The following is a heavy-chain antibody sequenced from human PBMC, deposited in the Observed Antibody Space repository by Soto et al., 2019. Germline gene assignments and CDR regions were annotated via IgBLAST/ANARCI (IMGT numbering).Heavy chain of an antibody. D-gene: IGHD6-6*01. V-gene: IGHV1-2*02. Sequence: AASVKVSCKASGYSFTGYNMHWVRQAPGQGLEWMGWINPNSGGANYAQKFQDRVTMTRDTSITTAYMELSRLTSDDTAVYYCAREGSSSSGYFQHWGQGTLVTV. CDR2: INPNSGGA. J-gene: IGHJ1*01. CDR3: AREGSSSSGYFQH. CDR1: GYSFTGYN.